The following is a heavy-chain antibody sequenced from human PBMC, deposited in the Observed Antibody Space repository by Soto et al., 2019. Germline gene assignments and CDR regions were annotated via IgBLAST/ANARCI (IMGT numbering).Heavy chain of an antibody. J-gene: IGHJ6*02. Sequence: GGSLRLSCAASGFTFSSYVMHLVRQAPGKGLEWVAVISYDGNNKYYADSVKGRFTISRDNSKNTLYLQMNSLRAEDTAVYYCARAGCDGGRCYTLVGLRYGMDVWGQGTTVTVSS. D-gene: IGHD2-15*01. CDR2: ISYDGNNK. CDR3: ARAGCDGGRCYTLVGLRYGMDV. CDR1: GFTFSSYV. V-gene: IGHV3-30-3*01.